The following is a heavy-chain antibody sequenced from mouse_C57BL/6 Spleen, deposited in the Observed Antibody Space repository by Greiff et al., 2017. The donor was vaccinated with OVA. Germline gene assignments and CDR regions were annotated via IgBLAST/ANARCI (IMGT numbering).Heavy chain of an antibody. Sequence: DVKLVESGGDLVKPGGSLKLSCAASGFTFSSYGMSWVRQTPDKRLEWVATISSVGSYPYYPDSVKGRFPISRDNAKNTLYLQMSSLKSEDTAMYYCARLYDYGAMDYWGQGTSVTVSS. CDR1: GFTFSSYG. D-gene: IGHD2-4*01. CDR2: ISSVGSYP. J-gene: IGHJ4*01. V-gene: IGHV5-6*02. CDR3: ARLYDYGAMDY.